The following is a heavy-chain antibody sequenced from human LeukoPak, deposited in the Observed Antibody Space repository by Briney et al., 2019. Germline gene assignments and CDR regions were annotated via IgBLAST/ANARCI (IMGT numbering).Heavy chain of an antibody. CDR1: GYTFTSYG. Sequence: ASVKVSCKASGYTFTSYGISWVRQAPGQGLEWMRWISAFNGNTNYAQKLQGRVTMTTDTSTSTAYMELRSLRSDDTAVYYCARGGGIQLWLRGPYYFDYWGQGTLVTVSS. V-gene: IGHV1-18*01. D-gene: IGHD5-18*01. CDR3: ARGGGIQLWLRGPYYFDY. J-gene: IGHJ4*02. CDR2: ISAFNGNT.